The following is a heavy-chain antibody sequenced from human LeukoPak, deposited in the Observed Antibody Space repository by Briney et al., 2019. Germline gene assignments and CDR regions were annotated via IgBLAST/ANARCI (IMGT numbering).Heavy chain of an antibody. CDR2: IYPGDSNT. D-gene: IGHD2-15*01. V-gene: IGHV5-51*01. J-gene: IGHJ4*02. Sequence: GESLKISCKASGYGFTNYWIGWVRQMPGKGLEWMGIIYPGDSNTKYSPSFQGQVTISADKSISTAYLQWSSLKASDTAMYYCARHKVGYCSGGSCYIPFDYWGLGTLVTVSS. CDR3: ARHKVGYCSGGSCYIPFDY. CDR1: GYGFTNYW.